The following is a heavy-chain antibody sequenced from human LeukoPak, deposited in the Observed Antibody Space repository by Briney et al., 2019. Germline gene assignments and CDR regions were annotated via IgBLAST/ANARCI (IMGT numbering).Heavy chain of an antibody. D-gene: IGHD2-2*02. Sequence: GGSLRLSCAASGFTVSSNYMSWVRQAPGKGLEWVSVIYSGGSTYYADSVKGRFTISRDNSKNTLYLQMNGLRAEDTAVYYCAREEGCSSTSCYRGRYFDYWGQGTLVTVSS. V-gene: IGHV3-53*01. CDR2: IYSGGST. J-gene: IGHJ4*02. CDR3: AREEGCSSTSCYRGRYFDY. CDR1: GFTVSSNY.